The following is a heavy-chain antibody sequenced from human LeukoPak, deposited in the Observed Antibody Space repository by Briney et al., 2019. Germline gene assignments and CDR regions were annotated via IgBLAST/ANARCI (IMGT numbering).Heavy chain of an antibody. D-gene: IGHD6-19*01. CDR2: IYYSGST. Sequence: PSETLSLTCAVSGGSISSGGYSWSWIRQHPGKGLEWIGYIYYSGSTYYNPSLKSRVTISVDTSKNQFSLKLSSVTAADTAVYYCARKAVAGTRWFDPWGQGTLVTVSS. CDR3: ARKAVAGTRWFDP. J-gene: IGHJ5*02. V-gene: IGHV4-31*11. CDR1: GGSISSGGYS.